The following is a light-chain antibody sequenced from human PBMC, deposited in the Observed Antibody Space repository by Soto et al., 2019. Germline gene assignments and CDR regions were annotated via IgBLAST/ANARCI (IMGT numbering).Light chain of an antibody. CDR2: GAS. CDR3: QQNNTLPRT. J-gene: IGKJ1*01. CDR1: QSVNSD. Sequence: ETVMTQSPATLSVSPGERATLSCRASQSVNSDLAWYQKKPGQAPRLLIYGASTRATGIPARFSGGGSGTEFTLTISSLQSEDFAVYYCQQNNTLPRTFGQWTK. V-gene: IGKV3-15*01.